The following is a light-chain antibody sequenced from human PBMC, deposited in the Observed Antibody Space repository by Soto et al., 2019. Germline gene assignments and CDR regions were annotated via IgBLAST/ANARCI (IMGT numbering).Light chain of an antibody. CDR1: SSDVGGYNY. CDR3: SSYAGSNNYV. J-gene: IGLJ1*01. CDR2: EVS. V-gene: IGLV2-8*01. Sequence: QSALTQPPSASGSPGQSVTISCTGTSSDVGGYNYVSWYQQHPGKAPKLMIYEVSKRPSGVPDRFSGSKSGNTASLTVSGLQAEDGADYYCSSYAGSNNYVFGPGTKLTVL.